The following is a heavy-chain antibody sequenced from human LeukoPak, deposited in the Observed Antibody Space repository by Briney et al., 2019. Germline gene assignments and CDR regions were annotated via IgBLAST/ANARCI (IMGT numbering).Heavy chain of an antibody. Sequence: SETLSLTCTVSGGSISSYYWSWIRQPPGKGLEWIGYIYYSGSTNYNPSLKSRVTISVDTSKNQFSLKLSSVTAADTAVYYCARHQKHIVATISPFYYYYGMDVWGQGTTVTVSS. J-gene: IGHJ6*02. CDR2: IYYSGST. V-gene: IGHV4-59*08. CDR3: ARHQKHIVATISPFYYYYGMDV. D-gene: IGHD5-12*01. CDR1: GGSISSYY.